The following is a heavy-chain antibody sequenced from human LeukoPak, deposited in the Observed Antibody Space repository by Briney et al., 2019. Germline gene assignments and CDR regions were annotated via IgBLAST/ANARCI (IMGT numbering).Heavy chain of an antibody. Sequence: SETLSLTCIVSGGSISSYYWSWIRQPPGKGLEWIGYIYYSGSTNYNPSLKSRVTISVDTSKNQFSLKLSSVTAADTAVYYCAREGYSYAHYYYYYMDVWGKGTTVTVSS. D-gene: IGHD5-18*01. V-gene: IGHV4-59*01. CDR3: AREGYSYAHYYYYYMDV. CDR1: GGSISSYY. CDR2: IYYSGST. J-gene: IGHJ6*03.